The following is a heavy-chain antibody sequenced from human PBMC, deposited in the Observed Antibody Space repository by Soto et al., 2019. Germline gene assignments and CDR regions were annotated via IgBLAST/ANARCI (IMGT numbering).Heavy chain of an antibody. CDR1: GFTFSSCA. CDR3: VSPVTTPYYYYAMDL. CDR2: ISGNGGST. D-gene: IGHD4-4*01. J-gene: IGHJ6*02. Sequence: SGFTFSSCAMGWVRQAPGKGLEWVSGISGNGGSTYYADSVKGRFTISRDTSTNTLFLQLNSLRVEDTAVYYCVSPVTTPYYYYAMDLWGQGTTVTVSS. V-gene: IGHV3-23*01.